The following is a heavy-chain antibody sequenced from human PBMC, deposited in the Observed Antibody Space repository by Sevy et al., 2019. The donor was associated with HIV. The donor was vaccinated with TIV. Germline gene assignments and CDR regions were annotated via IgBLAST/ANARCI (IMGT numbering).Heavy chain of an antibody. CDR2: ISRMGVNT. CDR1: GFSLSSNA. CDR3: AKIPIADGIDY. D-gene: IGHD6-13*01. J-gene: IGHJ4*02. Sequence: GGSLRLSSAAAGFSLSSNAMNWDRQPPGDVMEWVSSISRMGVNTYYGDSVKGRFTISRDHSNNTLYLQRNSLRAEDMGVYSCAKIPIADGIDYWGQGTMVTVSS. V-gene: IGHV3-23*01.